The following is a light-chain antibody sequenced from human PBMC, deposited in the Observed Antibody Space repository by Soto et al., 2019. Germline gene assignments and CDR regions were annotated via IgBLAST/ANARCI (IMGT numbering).Light chain of an antibody. CDR2: GAS. CDR1: QSVSSN. V-gene: IGKV3D-15*01. Sequence: SARDRATLSCRASQSVSSNLAWYQQKPGQAPRVLIYGASTRATGTPARFSGSGSGTEFTLTISCLQSEDFALYYCQQYNKLPLITFGQGTRLEIK. CDR3: QQYNKLPLIT. J-gene: IGKJ5*01.